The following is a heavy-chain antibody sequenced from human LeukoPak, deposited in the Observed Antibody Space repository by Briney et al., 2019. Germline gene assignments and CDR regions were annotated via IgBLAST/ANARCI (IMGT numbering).Heavy chain of an antibody. CDR3: ARVLRGRAITMVRGVKYYFDY. V-gene: IGHV3-7*01. Sequence: GGSLRLSRAASGFTFSSYWMSGVRQAPGKGLEWVANIKQDGSEKYYVDSVKGRFTISRDNAKNSLYLQMNSLRAEDTAVYYCARVLRGRAITMVRGVKYYFDYWGQGTLVTVSS. CDR1: GFTFSSYW. D-gene: IGHD3-10*01. CDR2: IKQDGSEK. J-gene: IGHJ4*02.